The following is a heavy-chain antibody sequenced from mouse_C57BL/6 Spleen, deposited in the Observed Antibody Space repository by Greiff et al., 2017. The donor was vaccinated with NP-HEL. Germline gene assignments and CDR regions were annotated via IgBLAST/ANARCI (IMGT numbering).Heavy chain of an antibody. Sequence: EVKVEESGPGLVKPSQSLSLTCSVTGYSITSGYYWNWIRQFPGNKLEWMGYISYDGSNNYNPSLKNRISITRDTSKNQFFLKLNSVTTEDTATYYCARCTTVVSFDYWGQGTTLTVSS. V-gene: IGHV3-6*01. D-gene: IGHD1-1*01. J-gene: IGHJ2*01. CDR1: GYSITSGYY. CDR2: ISYDGSN. CDR3: ARCTTVVSFDY.